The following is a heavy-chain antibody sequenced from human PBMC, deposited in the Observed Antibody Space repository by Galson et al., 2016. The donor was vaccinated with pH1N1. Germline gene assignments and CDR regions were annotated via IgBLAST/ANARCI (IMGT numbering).Heavy chain of an antibody. D-gene: IGHD4-17*01. CDR2: IYPGGST. CDR1: GFLVTNKF. V-gene: IGHV3-53*01. CDR3: ASDTVPNGADC. Sequence: LRLSCAASGFLVTNKFMSWVRQAPGKGLEWVSIIYPGGSTYYADSVEGRFTISRDNSKNTLYLHMNSLRAEDTAVYYCASDTVPNGADCWGQGTLGTVSS. J-gene: IGHJ4*02.